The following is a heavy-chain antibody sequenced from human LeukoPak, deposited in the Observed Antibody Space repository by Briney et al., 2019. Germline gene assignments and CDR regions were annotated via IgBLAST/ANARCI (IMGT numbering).Heavy chain of an antibody. J-gene: IGHJ4*02. D-gene: IGHD3-10*01. CDR1: GFSFNSYA. V-gene: IGHV3-23*03. Sequence: GGSLSLSCAASGFSFNSYAMNWVRQAPGKGLEWVSIIFGAGKNTTYYADSVKGRFTVSRDNSKNTLYLQMTNLRPEDTAKYYCAKRNTMIRGGPSFDYWGKGILVAVSS. CDR3: AKRNTMIRGGPSFDY. CDR2: IFGAGKNTT.